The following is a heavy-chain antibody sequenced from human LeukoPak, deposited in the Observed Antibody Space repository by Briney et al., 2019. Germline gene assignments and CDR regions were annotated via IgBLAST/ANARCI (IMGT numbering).Heavy chain of an antibody. D-gene: IGHD7-27*01. V-gene: IGHV1-2*02. J-gene: IGHJ4*02. CDR2: INPNSGGT. CDR1: GYTFTVYY. CDR3: ARDPTTGVAYTFDY. Sequence: ASVKVSCKASGYTFTVYYMHWVRQAPGQGLEWMGWINPNSGGTNYAQKFQGRVTMTRDTSISTAYMELSRLRSDDTAVYYCARDPTTGVAYTFDYWGQGTLVTVSS.